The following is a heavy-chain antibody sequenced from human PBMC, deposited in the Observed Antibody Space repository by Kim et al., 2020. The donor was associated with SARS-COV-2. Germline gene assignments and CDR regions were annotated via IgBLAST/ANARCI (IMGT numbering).Heavy chain of an antibody. CDR2: ISYDGSNK. CDR1: GFTFSSYG. J-gene: IGHJ4*02. Sequence: GGSLRLSCAASGFTFSSYGMHWVRQAPGKGLEWVAVISYDGSNKYYADSVKGRFTISRDNSKNTLYLQMNSLRAEDTAVYYCAREGEWELLGGGFDYWGQGTLVPVSS. CDR3: AREGEWELLGGGFDY. D-gene: IGHD1-26*01. V-gene: IGHV3-33*05.